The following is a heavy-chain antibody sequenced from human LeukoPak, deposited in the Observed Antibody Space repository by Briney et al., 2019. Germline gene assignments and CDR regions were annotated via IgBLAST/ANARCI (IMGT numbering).Heavy chain of an antibody. Sequence: GGSLRLSCAASGFTFSNYWMSWVRQAPGKGLEWVANIKHDGSERYYVDSVKGRFTISRDNAKNSLYLQVNSLRAEDTAVYYCARGKYGGYFIDYWGQGTLVTVSS. CDR1: GFTFSNYW. V-gene: IGHV3-7*01. CDR2: IKHDGSER. J-gene: IGHJ4*02. D-gene: IGHD5-12*01. CDR3: ARGKYGGYFIDY.